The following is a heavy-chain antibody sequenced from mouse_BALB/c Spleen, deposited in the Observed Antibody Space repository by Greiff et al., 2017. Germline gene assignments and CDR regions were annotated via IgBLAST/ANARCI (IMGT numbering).Heavy chain of an antibody. CDR1: GFAFSSYD. D-gene: IGHD1-1*01. J-gene: IGHJ3*01. Sequence: EVKLVESGGGLVKPGGSLKLSCAASGFAFSSYDMSWVRQTPEKRLEWVAYISSGGGSTYYPDTVKGRVTISRDNAKNTLYLQMSSLKSEDTAMYYCARDGYGSSSWFAYWGQGTLVTVSA. CDR2: ISSGGGST. V-gene: IGHV5-12-1*01. CDR3: ARDGYGSSSWFAY.